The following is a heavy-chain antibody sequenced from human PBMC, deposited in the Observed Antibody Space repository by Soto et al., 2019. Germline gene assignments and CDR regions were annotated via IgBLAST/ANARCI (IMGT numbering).Heavy chain of an antibody. Sequence: SETLSLTCAVYGGSFSGYYWSWIRQPPGKGLEWIGEINHSGSANYNPSLKSRVTISVDTSKNQFSLKLSSVTAADTAVYYCARGGRFQGYYDILTDAYYFDYWGQGTLVTVSS. D-gene: IGHD3-9*01. CDR1: GGSFSGYY. CDR3: ARGGRFQGYYDILTDAYYFDY. V-gene: IGHV4-34*01. CDR2: INHSGSA. J-gene: IGHJ4*02.